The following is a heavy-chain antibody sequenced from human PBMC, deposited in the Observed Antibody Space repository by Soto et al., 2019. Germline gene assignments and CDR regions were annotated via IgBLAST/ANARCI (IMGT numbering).Heavy chain of an antibody. J-gene: IGHJ5*02. V-gene: IGHV3-15*01. D-gene: IGHD4-17*01. CDR3: TTDPYGVNPATRRDWFDP. CDR2: IKSETDGGTT. CDR1: GFTFSNAW. Sequence: GGSLRLSCAASGFTFSNAWMSWVRQAPGKGLEWVGRIKSETDGGTTDYAAPVKGRFAISRDDSKNTLYLQMNSLKTEDTAVYYCTTDPYGVNPATRRDWFDPWGQGTLVTVSS.